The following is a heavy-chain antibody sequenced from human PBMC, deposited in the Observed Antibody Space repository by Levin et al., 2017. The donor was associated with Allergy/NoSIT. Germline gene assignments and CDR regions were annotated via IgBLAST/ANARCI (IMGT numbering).Heavy chain of an antibody. J-gene: IGHJ6*03. CDR1: GGPISSGGYY. CDR3: ARNDYYYMDV. CDR2: ISYNGNT. Sequence: SQTLSLTCTVSGGPISSGGYYWSWIRQHPGKGLEWIGYISYNGNTYYNPSLKSRVTISVDTSKNQFSLQLSSETAADTAVFYCARNDYYYMDVWGKGTTVTVSS. V-gene: IGHV4-31*03.